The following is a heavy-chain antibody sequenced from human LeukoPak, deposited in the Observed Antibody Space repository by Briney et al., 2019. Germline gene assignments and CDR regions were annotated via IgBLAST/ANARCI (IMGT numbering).Heavy chain of an antibody. V-gene: IGHV3-7*01. Sequence: GGSLRLSCAASGFTFSSYWMSWVRQAPGKGLEWVANIKQDGSEKYVDSVKGRFTISRDNAKNSLYLQMNSLRAEDTALCYCASGRQLGYWGQGTLVTVSS. J-gene: IGHJ4*02. CDR3: ASGRQLGY. CDR1: GFTFSSYW. CDR2: IKQDGSEK. D-gene: IGHD3-16*01.